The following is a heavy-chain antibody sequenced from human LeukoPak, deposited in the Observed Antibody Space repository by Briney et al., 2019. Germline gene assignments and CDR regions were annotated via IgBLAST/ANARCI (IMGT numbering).Heavy chain of an antibody. CDR1: GVSISSSSYY. Sequence: PSETLSLTCTVSGVSISSSSYYWGWIRQPPGKGLEWIGSIYYSGSTYYNPSLKSRVTISVDTSKNQFSLKLSSVTAADTAVYYCARPKWELCGMDVWGQGTTVTVSS. J-gene: IGHJ6*02. V-gene: IGHV4-39*01. CDR2: IYYSGST. D-gene: IGHD4-23*01. CDR3: ARPKWELCGMDV.